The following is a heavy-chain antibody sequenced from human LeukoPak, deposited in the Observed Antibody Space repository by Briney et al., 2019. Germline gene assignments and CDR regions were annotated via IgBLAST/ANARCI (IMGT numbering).Heavy chain of an antibody. Sequence: PGESLKISCKGSGXSFTSYWISWVRQLPGKGLEWMGRIDPSDSYINYSPSFEGHVTISADKSINTAFLQWRSLKASDTAMYYCARRGDFGGNSGWFDPWGQGTLVTVSS. CDR2: IDPSDSYI. CDR3: ARRGDFGGNSGWFDP. D-gene: IGHD4-23*01. V-gene: IGHV5-10-1*01. CDR1: GXSFTSYW. J-gene: IGHJ5*02.